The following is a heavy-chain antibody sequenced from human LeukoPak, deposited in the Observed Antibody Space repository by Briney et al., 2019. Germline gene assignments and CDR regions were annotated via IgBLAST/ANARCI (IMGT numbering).Heavy chain of an antibody. D-gene: IGHD3-22*01. CDR3: ARVRSSGYYNWFDP. CDR1: GGSISSSNW. CDR2: IYHSGST. V-gene: IGHV4-4*02. Sequence: PSETLSLTCAVSGGSISSSNWWSWVRQPPGKGLEWIGEIYHSGSTNYNPSLKSRVTISVDKSKNQFSLKLSSVTAADTAVYYCARVRSSGYYNWFDPRGQGTLVTVSS. J-gene: IGHJ5*02.